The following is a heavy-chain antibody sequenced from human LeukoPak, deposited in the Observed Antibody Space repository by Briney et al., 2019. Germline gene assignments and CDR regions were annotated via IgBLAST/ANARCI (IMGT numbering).Heavy chain of an antibody. CDR2: ISGSGGST. CDR3: AKALPVDGAAAGTRYYGMDV. D-gene: IGHD6-13*01. J-gene: IGHJ6*02. Sequence: GGSLRLSCAASGFTFSSYAMSWVRQAPGKGLEWVSAISGSGGSTYYADSVKGRFIISRDNSKNTLYLQMNSLRAEDTAVYYCAKALPVDGAAAGTRYYGMDVWGQGTTVTVSS. CDR1: GFTFSSYA. V-gene: IGHV3-23*01.